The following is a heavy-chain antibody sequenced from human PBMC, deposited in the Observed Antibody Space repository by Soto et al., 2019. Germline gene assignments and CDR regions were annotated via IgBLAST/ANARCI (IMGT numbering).Heavy chain of an antibody. J-gene: IGHJ4*02. CDR2: IYSSGST. V-gene: IGHV4-39*02. CDR3: ARENPKCSSTSCYIGITIFGVVPTYYFDY. Sequence: SETLSLPCTVSGGSISSSSYYWGWIRQPPGKGLEWIGSIYSSGSTYYTPSIKSRVTISVDPSKTQFSLKLSSVTAADTAVSYCARENPKCSSTSCYIGITIFGVVPTYYFDYWGQGTLVTVSS. D-gene: IGHD2-2*02. CDR1: GGSISSSSYY.